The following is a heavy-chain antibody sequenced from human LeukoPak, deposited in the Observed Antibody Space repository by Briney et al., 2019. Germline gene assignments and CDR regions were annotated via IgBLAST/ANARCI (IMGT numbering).Heavy chain of an antibody. V-gene: IGHV3-13*01. Sequence: EPGGSLRLSCAASGFTFSSYDMHWVRQATGKGLEWVSAIVTAGDTYYQGSVKGRFTISRENAKNSLYLQMNSLRAGDTAVYYCARGARFATSGWYETSPPDYWGQGTLVTVSS. CDR2: IVTAGDT. CDR3: ARGARFATSGWYETSPPDY. J-gene: IGHJ4*02. CDR1: GFTFSSYD. D-gene: IGHD6-19*01.